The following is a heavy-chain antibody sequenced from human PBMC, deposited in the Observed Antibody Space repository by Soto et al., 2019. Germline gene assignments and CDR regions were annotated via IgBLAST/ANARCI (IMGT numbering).Heavy chain of an antibody. CDR1: GGSISSGGYY. J-gene: IGHJ4*02. CDR2: IYYSGST. V-gene: IGHV4-31*03. D-gene: IGHD1-26*01. CDR3: AGIYSGSPGGTLRY. Sequence: QVQLQESGPGLVKPSQTLSLTCTVSGGSISSGGYYWSWIRQHPGQGLEWIGYIYYSGSTYYNPSLKSRINISVDTSKNQFSLKMSSVTAADTAVYYCAGIYSGSPGGTLRYWGQGTLVTVSS.